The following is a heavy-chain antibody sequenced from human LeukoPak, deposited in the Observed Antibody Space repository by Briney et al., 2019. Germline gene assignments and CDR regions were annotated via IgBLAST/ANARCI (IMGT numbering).Heavy chain of an antibody. CDR3: ARDPAENYYDSSGTDY. Sequence: VXQAPXXXVGXVXYISSTSTTIYYADSVHGRFTISRDNAKNSLYLQMNSLRDEDTAVYYCARDPAENYYDSSGTDYWGQGTLVTVSS. D-gene: IGHD3-22*01. J-gene: IGHJ4*02. V-gene: IGHV3-48*02. CDR2: ISSTSTTI.